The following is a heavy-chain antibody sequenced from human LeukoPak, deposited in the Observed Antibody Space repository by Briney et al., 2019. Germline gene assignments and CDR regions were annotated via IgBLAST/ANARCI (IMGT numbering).Heavy chain of an antibody. Sequence: PGRSLRLSCAASGFTFSNYGMHWVRQAPGKGLEWVAIISSDGSNEYYADSVKGRFTISRDNSKSTLYLQMNSLRAEDTAVYYCAKAYYGDYAVYWGQGTLVTVSS. J-gene: IGHJ4*02. V-gene: IGHV3-30*18. CDR2: ISSDGSNE. D-gene: IGHD4-17*01. CDR3: AKAYYGDYAVY. CDR1: GFTFSNYG.